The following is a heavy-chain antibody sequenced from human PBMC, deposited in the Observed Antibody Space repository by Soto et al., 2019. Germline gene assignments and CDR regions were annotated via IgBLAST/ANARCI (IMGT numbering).Heavy chain of an antibody. CDR1: GFTFSSYG. CDR2: IGSSSNYI. CDR3: ARKGYGDYGGMDV. V-gene: IGHV3-21*01. Sequence: EVQLVESGGGLVKPGGSLRLSCAASGFTFSSYGMNWVRQAPGKGLEWVSSIGSSSNYIYYADSVKGRFTISRDNAKNSLYLQMNSLRAEDTAVYYCARKGYGDYGGMDVWGQGTTVTVSS. D-gene: IGHD4-17*01. J-gene: IGHJ6*02.